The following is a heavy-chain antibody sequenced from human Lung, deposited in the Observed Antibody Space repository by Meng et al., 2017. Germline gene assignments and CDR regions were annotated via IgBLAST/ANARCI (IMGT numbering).Heavy chain of an antibody. J-gene: IGHJ4*02. V-gene: IGHV6-1*01. D-gene: IGHD6-19*01. CDR2: TYYRSKWYN. Sequence: QVHLQHSGPGLVKPSQTLSLPCAISGDSVSSNSAAWNWSRQSPSRGLEWLGRTYYRSKWYNGYAVSVRSRITINPDTSKNQFSLQLNSVTPEDTAVYYCARSQQWLDSWGQGTLVTVSS. CDR1: GDSVSSNSAA. CDR3: ARSQQWLDS.